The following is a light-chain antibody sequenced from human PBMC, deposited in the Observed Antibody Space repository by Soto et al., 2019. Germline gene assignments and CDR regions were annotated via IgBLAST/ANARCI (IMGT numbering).Light chain of an antibody. Sequence: EFVLTQSPGTLSLSPVERATLSCRASQTVRNNYLAWYQQKPGQAPRLLIYGASSRATGIPDRFSGSGSGTDFTLTISRLEPEDFAVYYCQQYGSSPETFGQGTKVDI. CDR3: QQYGSSPET. J-gene: IGKJ1*01. CDR1: QTVRNNY. CDR2: GAS. V-gene: IGKV3-20*01.